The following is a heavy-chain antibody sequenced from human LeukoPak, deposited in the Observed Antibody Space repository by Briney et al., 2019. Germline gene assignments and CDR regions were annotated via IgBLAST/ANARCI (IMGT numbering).Heavy chain of an antibody. D-gene: IGHD2-2*01. V-gene: IGHV1-46*01. Sequence: ASVKVSCKASGYTLTSYYMHWVRQAPRQRLEWMGIINPSGGSTSCAQKFQGRVTMTRDTTTSTVYMELSSLRSEDTAVYYCARVYCSSTSCSPRAAFDIWGQGTMVTVSS. J-gene: IGHJ3*02. CDR1: GYTLTSYY. CDR2: INPSGGST. CDR3: ARVYCSSTSCSPRAAFDI.